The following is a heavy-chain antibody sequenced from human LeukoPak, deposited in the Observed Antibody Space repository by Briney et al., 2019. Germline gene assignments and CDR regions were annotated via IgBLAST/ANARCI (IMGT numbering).Heavy chain of an antibody. J-gene: IGHJ5*02. CDR2: INYSETT. V-gene: IGHV4-30-4*01. Sequence: PSETLSLTCTVSGGSISSGGYYWSWIRQSPGKGLEWIGYINYSETTYYDPSLKSRVTISLDMSKNQFSLKLSSVTAADTAVYYCARYSSTWYPEAGWFDPWGQGTLVTVSS. CDR3: ARYSSTWYPEAGWFDP. D-gene: IGHD6-13*01. CDR1: GGSISSGGYY.